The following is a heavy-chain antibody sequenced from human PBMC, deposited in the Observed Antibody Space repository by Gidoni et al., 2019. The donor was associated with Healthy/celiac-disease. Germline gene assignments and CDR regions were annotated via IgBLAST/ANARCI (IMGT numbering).Heavy chain of an antibody. D-gene: IGHD3-22*01. CDR3: VYYYDSSGYYTAFDY. V-gene: IGHV3-23*04. Sequence: EVQLVESGGGLVQPGGSLRLSCAASGFPFSSYAMSWVRQAPGKGLEWGSAISGSGGSTYYADSVKGRFTISRDNSKNTLYLQMNSLRAEDTAVYYCVYYYDSSGYYTAFDYWGQGTLVTVSS. J-gene: IGHJ4*02. CDR2: ISGSGGST. CDR1: GFPFSSYA.